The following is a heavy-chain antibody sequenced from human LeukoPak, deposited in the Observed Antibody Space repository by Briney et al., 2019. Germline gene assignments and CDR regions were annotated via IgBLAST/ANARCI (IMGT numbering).Heavy chain of an antibody. D-gene: IGHD1-1*01. J-gene: IGHJ5*02. CDR2: IYTSGST. V-gene: IGHV4-4*07. CDR1: GGSISSYY. Sequence: SETLSLTCTVSGGSISSYYWSWIRQPAGKGLEWIGRIYTSGSTNYNPPLKSRVTISVGTSKNQFSLKLTSVTAADTAVYYCARPVPSRLGWFDPWGQGTLVTVSS. CDR3: ARPVPSRLGWFDP.